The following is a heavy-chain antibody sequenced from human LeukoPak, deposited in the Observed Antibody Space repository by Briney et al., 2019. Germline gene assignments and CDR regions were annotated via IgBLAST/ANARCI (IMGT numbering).Heavy chain of an antibody. Sequence: GASVKVSCKASGYTFTSYGISWVRQAPGQGLEWMGWISAYNGNTNYAQKLQGRVTMTTDTSTSTAYMELRSLRSDDTAVYYCARDATYGSGSGNFDYWGQGTLVTVSS. CDR2: ISAYNGNT. CDR1: GYTFTSYG. D-gene: IGHD3-10*01. V-gene: IGHV1-18*01. J-gene: IGHJ4*02. CDR3: ARDATYGSGSGNFDY.